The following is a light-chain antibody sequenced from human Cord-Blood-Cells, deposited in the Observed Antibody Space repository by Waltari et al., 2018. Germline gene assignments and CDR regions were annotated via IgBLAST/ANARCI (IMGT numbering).Light chain of an antibody. CDR1: SSDVVGYNY. V-gene: IGLV2-11*01. CDR2: DVS. CDR3: CSYAGSYTLGV. J-gene: IGLJ3*02. Sequence: QSALPQPRPVSESPGQSLTISCTATSSDVVGYNYVPWYQQNPCKAPKHMIYDVSKRPSGAPDRFSGSKSGNTASLTISGLHAEDEADYYCCSYAGSYTLGVFGGGTKLTVL.